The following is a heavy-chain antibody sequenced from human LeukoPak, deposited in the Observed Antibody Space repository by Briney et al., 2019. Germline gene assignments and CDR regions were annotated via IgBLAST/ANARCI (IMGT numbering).Heavy chain of an antibody. V-gene: IGHV4-59*01. Sequence: PSETLSLTCTLSGGSISSYYWSWIRQPPGKGLEWIGYIYYTGSTNHNPSLKSRVTISVDTSKNQFSLKLSSVTAADTAVYYGARVVYSGYDFRGAMDVWGKGTTVTVSS. J-gene: IGHJ6*03. CDR3: ARVVYSGYDFRGAMDV. CDR1: GGSISSYY. D-gene: IGHD5-12*01. CDR2: IYYTGST.